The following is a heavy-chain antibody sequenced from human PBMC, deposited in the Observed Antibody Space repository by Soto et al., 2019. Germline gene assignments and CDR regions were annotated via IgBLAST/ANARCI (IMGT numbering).Heavy chain of an antibody. V-gene: IGHV4-30-2*01. CDR1: GGSISSGDYS. CDR2: IYHSGST. D-gene: IGHD2-2*01. Sequence: SETLSLTCAVSGGSISSGDYSWTWIRQPPGKGLEWIGYIYHSGSTYYNPSLKSRVTISVDRSKNQFSLRLSSVTAADTAVYYCARSSTSPNYLDYWGQGTLVIVSS. CDR3: ARSSTSPNYLDY. J-gene: IGHJ4*02.